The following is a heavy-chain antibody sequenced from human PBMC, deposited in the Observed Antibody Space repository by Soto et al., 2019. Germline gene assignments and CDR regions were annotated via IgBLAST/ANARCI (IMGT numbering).Heavy chain of an antibody. V-gene: IGHV3-30*18. CDR2: ISYDGSNK. J-gene: IGHJ4*02. CDR3: AKHSPVWNCFDY. CDR1: GFTFSSYG. Sequence: GGSLRLSCAASGFTFSSYGMHWVRQAPGKGLEWVAVISYDGSNKYYADSVKGRFTISRDNSKNTLYLQMNSLRAEDTAVYYCAKHSPVWNCFDYWGQGTLVTVSS. D-gene: IGHD1-1*01.